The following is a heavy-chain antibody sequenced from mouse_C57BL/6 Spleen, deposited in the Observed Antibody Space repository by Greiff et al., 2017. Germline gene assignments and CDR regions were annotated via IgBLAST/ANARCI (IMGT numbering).Heavy chain of an antibody. Sequence: EVKLMESGGGLVKPGGSLKLSCAASGFTFSSYVMSWVRQTPEKRLEWVATISDGGSYTYYPDNVKGRFTISRDNAKNNLYLQMSQLKSEDTAMYYCARYDYDAIDYWGQGTTLTVSS. CDR3: ARYDYDAIDY. D-gene: IGHD2-4*01. V-gene: IGHV5-4*03. J-gene: IGHJ2*01. CDR1: GFTFSSYV. CDR2: ISDGGSYT.